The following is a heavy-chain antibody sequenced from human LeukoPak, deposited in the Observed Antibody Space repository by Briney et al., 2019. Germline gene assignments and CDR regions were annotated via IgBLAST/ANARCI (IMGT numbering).Heavy chain of an antibody. Sequence: SVKVSCKASGGTFSSYAISWVRQAPGQGLEWMGGIIPIFGTANYAQKFQGRVTITADESTSTAYMELSSLRSEDTAVYYCASGVLYYEFLEWLLFPFDYWGQGTPVTVSS. V-gene: IGHV1-69*13. CDR2: IIPIFGTA. CDR1: GGTFSSYA. D-gene: IGHD3-3*01. J-gene: IGHJ4*02. CDR3: ASGVLYYEFLEWLLFPFDY.